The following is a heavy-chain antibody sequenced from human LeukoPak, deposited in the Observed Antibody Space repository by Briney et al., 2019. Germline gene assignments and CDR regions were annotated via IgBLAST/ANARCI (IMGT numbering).Heavy chain of an antibody. CDR2: IFGSGGSA. CDR3: AKTTTGYSGRYPAWPIDY. J-gene: IGHJ4*02. V-gene: IGHV3-23*01. D-gene: IGHD5-12*01. Sequence: PGGSLRLSCAASGFTFGSYAMYWVRQAPGKGLEWVSGIFGSGGSAHYADSVKGRFTISRDNSKNTVYLQMDSLRVEDTAIYYCAKTTTGYSGRYPAWPIDYWGQGTLVTVSS. CDR1: GFTFGSYA.